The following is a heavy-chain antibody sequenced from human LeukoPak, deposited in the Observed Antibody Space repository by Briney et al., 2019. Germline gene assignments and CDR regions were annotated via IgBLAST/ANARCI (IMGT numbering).Heavy chain of an antibody. D-gene: IGHD1-26*01. CDR2: INPSGGST. V-gene: IGHV1-46*01. CDR1: GYTFTSYY. J-gene: IGHJ3*02. Sequence: GASVKVSCKASGYTFTSYYMHWVRQAPGEGLEWMGIINPSGGSTSYAQKFQGRVTTTRDMSTSTVYMELSSLRSEDTAVYYCASSGGSYVDAFDIWGQGTMVTVSS. CDR3: ASSGGSYVDAFDI.